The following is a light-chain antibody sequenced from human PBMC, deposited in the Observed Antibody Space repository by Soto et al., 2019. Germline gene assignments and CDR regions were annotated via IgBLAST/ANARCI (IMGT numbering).Light chain of an antibody. CDR1: QGIGSY. CDR2: AAS. Sequence: DIQLTQSPSFLSASVGDRVTIICRASQGIGSYLAWYQQKPGKAPKLLIYAASTLRSGVPSRFSGSGSGTEFTLTISSLQLEDFATYYCQQVHTYPWTFGQGTKVEIK. CDR3: QQVHTYPWT. V-gene: IGKV1-9*01. J-gene: IGKJ1*01.